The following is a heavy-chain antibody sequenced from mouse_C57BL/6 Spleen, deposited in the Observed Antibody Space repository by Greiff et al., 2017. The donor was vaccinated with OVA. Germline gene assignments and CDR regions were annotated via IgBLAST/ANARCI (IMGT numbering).Heavy chain of an antibody. Sequence: VKLQQPGAELVKPGASVKLSCKASGYTFTSYWMHWVKQRPGQGLEWIGMIHPNSGSTNYNEKFKSKATLTVDKSSSTAYMQLSSLTSEDSAVYYCARRDYDYDGRDYWGQGTTLTVSS. CDR2: IHPNSGST. J-gene: IGHJ2*01. D-gene: IGHD2-4*01. CDR3: ARRDYDYDGRDY. V-gene: IGHV1-64*01. CDR1: GYTFTSYW.